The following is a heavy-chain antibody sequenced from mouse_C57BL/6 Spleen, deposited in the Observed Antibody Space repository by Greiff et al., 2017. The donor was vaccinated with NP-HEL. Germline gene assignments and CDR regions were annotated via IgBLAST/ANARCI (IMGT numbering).Heavy chain of an antibody. CDR1: GFSLSTSGMG. V-gene: IGHV8-12*01. Sequence: QVTLKESGPGILQSSQTLSLTCSFSGFSLSTSGMGVSWIRQPSGKGLEWLAHIYWDDDKRYNPSLKSRLTISKDTSRNQVFLKITSVDTADTATYYCARHYYGSSLYYAMDYWGQGTSVTVSS. J-gene: IGHJ4*01. CDR2: IYWDDDK. D-gene: IGHD1-1*01. CDR3: ARHYYGSSLYYAMDY.